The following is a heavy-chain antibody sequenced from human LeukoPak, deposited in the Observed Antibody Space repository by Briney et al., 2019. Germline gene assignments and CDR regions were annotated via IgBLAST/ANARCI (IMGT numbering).Heavy chain of an antibody. CDR1: GGSISSSSYY. Sequence: PSETLSLTCTVSGGSISSSSYYWGWIRQPPGKGLEWIGSLYYSGSTYYNPSLKSRVTISGDTSKNQFSLKLSSVTAADTAVYYCASCSGSPQAFDYWGQGTLVTVSS. CDR2: LYYSGST. CDR3: ASCSGSPQAFDY. V-gene: IGHV4-39*07. J-gene: IGHJ4*02. D-gene: IGHD3-10*02.